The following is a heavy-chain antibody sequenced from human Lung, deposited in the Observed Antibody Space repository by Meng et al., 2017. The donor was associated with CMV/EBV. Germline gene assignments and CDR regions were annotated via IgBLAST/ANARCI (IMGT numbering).Heavy chain of an antibody. D-gene: IGHD1-1*01. CDR3: ARGRYELIWGLFDP. V-gene: IGHV1-2*04. J-gene: IGHJ5*02. CDR1: GYTFTHHG. CDR2: INPNTGGT. Sequence: QVARVQSGAEGKKPGASVRVSCKASGYTFTHHGISWIRQAPGQGLEWMGWINPNTGGTKYAQKFQGWVTLTRDTSISTAYMELSRLRSDDTAVYYCARGRYELIWGLFDPWGQGTLVTVSS.